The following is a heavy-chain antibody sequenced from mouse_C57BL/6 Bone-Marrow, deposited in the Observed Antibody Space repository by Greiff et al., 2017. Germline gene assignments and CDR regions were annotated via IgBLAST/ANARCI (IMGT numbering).Heavy chain of an antibody. J-gene: IGHJ3*01. D-gene: IGHD1-1*01. CDR3: VSPADYYGSSSWFAY. Sequence: EVKLVESGGGLVQPKGSLTLSCAASGFSFNTYAMNWVRQAPGKGLEWVARIRSKSNNYATYYADSVKDRFTISRDDSESMLYLQMNNLKTEDTAMYYCVSPADYYGSSSWFAYWGHGTLVTVSA. CDR2: IRSKSNNYAT. V-gene: IGHV10-1*01. CDR1: GFSFNTYA.